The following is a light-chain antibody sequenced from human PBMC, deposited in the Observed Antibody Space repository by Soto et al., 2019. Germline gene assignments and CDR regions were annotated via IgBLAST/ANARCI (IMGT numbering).Light chain of an antibody. Sequence: EIELTQSPATLSLSPGETATLSCRASQNVDKFLAWYQQRPGQPPRLLIFDSSNRATGVPVRFSGSGSGTEVTLTISSLQPEDFAMYYCQHYNGYSWTFGQGTK. CDR2: DSS. CDR3: QHYNGYSWT. J-gene: IGKJ1*01. V-gene: IGKV3-11*01. CDR1: QNVDKF.